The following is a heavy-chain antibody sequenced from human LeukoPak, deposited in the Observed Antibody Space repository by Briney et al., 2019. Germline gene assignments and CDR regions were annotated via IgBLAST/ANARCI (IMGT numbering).Heavy chain of an antibody. CDR2: ISYDGSNK. D-gene: IGHD3-10*01. V-gene: IGHV3-30-3*01. Sequence: PGGSLRLSCAASGFTFSSYAMHWVRQAPGKGLEWVAVISYDGSNKYYGDSVKGRFTISRDNSKNTLYLQMNSLRAEDTAVYYCARERSGVLWFGELPDYWGQGTLVTVSS. CDR1: GFTFSSYA. CDR3: ARERSGVLWFGELPDY. J-gene: IGHJ4*02.